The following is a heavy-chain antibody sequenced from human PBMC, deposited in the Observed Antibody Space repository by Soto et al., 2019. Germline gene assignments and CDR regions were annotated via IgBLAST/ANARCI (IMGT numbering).Heavy chain of an antibody. V-gene: IGHV3-30*18. CDR2: ISYDGSNK. D-gene: IGHD6-19*01. J-gene: IGHJ6*02. CDR1: GFTFSSYG. Sequence: LSLTCAASGFTFSSYGMHWVRQAPGKGLEWVALISYDGSNKYYADSVKGRFTISRDNSKNTLSLQVSSLRPEDTAVYYCAKDRDSSGWFSGYYYGVDVWGQGTTVTVSS. CDR3: AKDRDSSGWFSGYYYGVDV.